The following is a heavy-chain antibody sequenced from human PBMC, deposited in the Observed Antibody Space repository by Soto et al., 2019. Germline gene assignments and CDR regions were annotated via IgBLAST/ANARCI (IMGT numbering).Heavy chain of an antibody. V-gene: IGHV3-23*01. CDR2: IGGSGSST. J-gene: IGHJ4*02. Sequence: PGGSLRLSCAASGFTFRSYAMSWVRQAPGKGLEWVSAIGGSGSSTYYADSVKGRFTISRDNSKNTLYLRMNSLRADDTAVYYSANLVGSASTYWGQGTLVTVSA. CDR3: ANLVGSASTY. CDR1: GFTFRSYA. D-gene: IGHD2-15*01.